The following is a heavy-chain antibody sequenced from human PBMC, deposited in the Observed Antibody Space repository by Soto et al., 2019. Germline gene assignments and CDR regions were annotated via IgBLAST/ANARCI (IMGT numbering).Heavy chain of an antibody. D-gene: IGHD3-10*01. Sequence: SETLSLTCTVSGGSISNYYWSWIRQPPGRGLEWIGYIYYSGSTNYNPSLKSRVTISVDTSKNQFSLKLSSVTAADTAVYYCARRWGGTFDIWGQGTMVTVSS. J-gene: IGHJ3*02. CDR3: ARRWGGTFDI. CDR1: GGSISNYY. V-gene: IGHV4-59*08. CDR2: IYYSGST.